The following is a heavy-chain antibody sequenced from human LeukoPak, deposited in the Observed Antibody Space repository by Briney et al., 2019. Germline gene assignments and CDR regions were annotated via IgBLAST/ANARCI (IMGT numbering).Heavy chain of an antibody. CDR2: INPNSGGT. CDR3: ARGGLHQIFDI. D-gene: IGHD1-26*01. J-gene: IGHJ3*02. V-gene: IGHV1-2*06. Sequence: ASVKVSCKASGYTFTGYYMHWVRQAPGQGLEWMGRINPNSGGTNYAQKLQGRVTMTTDTSTSTAYMELRSLRSDDTAVYYCARGGLHQIFDIWGQGTMVTVSS. CDR1: GYTFTGYY.